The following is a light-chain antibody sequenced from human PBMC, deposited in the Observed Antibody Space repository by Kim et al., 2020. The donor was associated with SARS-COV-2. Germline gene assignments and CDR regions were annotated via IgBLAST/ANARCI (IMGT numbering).Light chain of an antibody. CDR3: LQHNSYPIT. Sequence: VSVEDRVSLTCRARLNIRTTLCWCKQSPGRAPMRLCYGAPSLQSGVPSRFSVSVAVTEFTLTICSLQPEDFATYFCLQHNSYPITFGQGTRLEIK. CDR2: GAP. CDR1: LNIRTT. V-gene: IGKV1-17*01. J-gene: IGKJ5*01.